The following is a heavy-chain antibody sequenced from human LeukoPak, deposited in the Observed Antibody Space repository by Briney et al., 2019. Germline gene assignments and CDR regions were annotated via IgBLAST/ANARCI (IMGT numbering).Heavy chain of an antibody. Sequence: VGSLRLSCAASGFTFSSYGMHWVRQAPGKGLEWVAFIRYDGSNKYYADSVKGRFTISRDNSKNTLYLQMNSLRAEDTAVYFCAKGTSGIIAGGHDYYMDVWGKGTTVTISS. D-gene: IGHD6-13*01. CDR2: IRYDGSNK. J-gene: IGHJ6*03. CDR3: AKGTSGIIAGGHDYYMDV. V-gene: IGHV3-30*02. CDR1: GFTFSSYG.